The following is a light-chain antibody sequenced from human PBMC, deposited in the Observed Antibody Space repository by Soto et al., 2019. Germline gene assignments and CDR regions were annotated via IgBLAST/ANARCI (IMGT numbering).Light chain of an antibody. Sequence: QSVLTQPASVSVSPGQSITFSCTGTSSDVVGYDYVSWYQQHPGNAPKLMIYDVNNRPSGVSNRFSGSKSGNTASLTISGLQAEDEADYYCSSYTSSSTLVYVFGTGTKVTVL. V-gene: IGLV2-14*03. CDR1: SSDVVGYDY. CDR3: SSYTSSSTLVYV. J-gene: IGLJ1*01. CDR2: DVN.